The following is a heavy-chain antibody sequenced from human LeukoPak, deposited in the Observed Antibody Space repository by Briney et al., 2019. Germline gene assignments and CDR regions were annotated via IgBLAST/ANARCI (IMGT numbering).Heavy chain of an antibody. CDR1: GFTVSSNY. Sequence: PGGSLRLSCAASGFTVSSNYMSWVRPAPGKGLEWVAFIRYDGSNKYYADSVKGRFTISRDNSKNTLYLQMNSLRAEDTAVYYCAKIAVTTRKGNWFDPWGQRTLVTVSS. CDR3: AKIAVTTRKGNWFDP. D-gene: IGHD4-11*01. CDR2: IRYDGSNK. V-gene: IGHV3-30*02. J-gene: IGHJ5*02.